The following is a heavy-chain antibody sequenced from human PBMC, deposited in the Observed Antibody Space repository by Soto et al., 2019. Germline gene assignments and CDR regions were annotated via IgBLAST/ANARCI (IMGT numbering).Heavy chain of an antibody. D-gene: IGHD3-22*01. CDR1: GYTFTSYG. V-gene: IGHV1-18*01. J-gene: IGHJ4*02. CDR2: ISAYNGNT. Sequence: QVQLVQSGAEVKKPGASVKVSCKASGYTFTSYGISWVRRAPGQGLEWMGWISAYNGNTNYAQKLQGRVTMTTDTSTSTAYMDLRSLRSDDTAVYYCARAPGYYDSSGYRVLESWGQGTLVTVSS. CDR3: ARAPGYYDSSGYRVLES.